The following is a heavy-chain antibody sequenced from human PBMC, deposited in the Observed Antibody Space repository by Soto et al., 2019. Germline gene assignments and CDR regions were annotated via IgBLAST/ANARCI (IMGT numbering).Heavy chain of an antibody. J-gene: IGHJ2*01. CDR1: GFTFSSYS. CDR3: ARDPRKSGYFDL. Sequence: EVQLVESGGGLVKPGGSLRLSCAASGFTFSSYSMNWVRQAPGKGLEWVSSISSSSSYIYYADSVKGRFTISRDNAKNSLYLQMNSLRAEDTAVYYCARDPRKSGYFDLWGRGTLVTVSS. CDR2: ISSSSSYI. V-gene: IGHV3-21*01.